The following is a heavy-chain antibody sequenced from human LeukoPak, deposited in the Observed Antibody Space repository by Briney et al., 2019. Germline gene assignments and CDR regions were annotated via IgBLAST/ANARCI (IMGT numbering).Heavy chain of an antibody. Sequence: ESLKFSCKGSGFSFTSYWIGWVRQKPGEGLEWMGVIYPGDSDTRYSPSFQGQVTISADKSISTAYLQWSSLKASDTAMYYCAGEDPGYSYGYRSWGQGTLVTVSS. J-gene: IGHJ5*02. CDR1: GFSFTSYW. D-gene: IGHD5-18*01. CDR3: AGEDPGYSYGYRS. CDR2: IYPGDSDT. V-gene: IGHV5-51*01.